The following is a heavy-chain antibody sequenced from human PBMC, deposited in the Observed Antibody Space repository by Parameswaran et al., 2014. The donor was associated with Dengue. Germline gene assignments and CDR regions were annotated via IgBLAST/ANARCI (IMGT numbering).Heavy chain of an antibody. D-gene: IGHD4-11*01. J-gene: IGHJ4*02. CDR2: INANNGNI. CDR3: ALDYGNFGVY. V-gene: IGHV1-18*01. Sequence: WVRQAPGQGLEWMGWINANNGNINHAQKFLGRLSMTTDTSTAIAYMELRSLTSDDTAIYYCALDYGNFGVYWGQGTLVTVSS.